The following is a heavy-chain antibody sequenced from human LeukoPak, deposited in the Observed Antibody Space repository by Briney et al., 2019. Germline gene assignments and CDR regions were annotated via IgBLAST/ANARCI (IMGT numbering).Heavy chain of an antibody. CDR1: GYSFTGYY. V-gene: IGHV1-2*02. Sequence: ASVKVSCKASGYSFTGYYIHWVRQAPGQGLEWMAWINPNSGDTNFAQKFQGRVTMTRDTSISTAYMELSRLRSDDTAVYYCASSNGDAFDIWGQGTMVTVSS. CDR3: ASSNGDAFDI. D-gene: IGHD6-19*01. CDR2: INPNSGDT. J-gene: IGHJ3*02.